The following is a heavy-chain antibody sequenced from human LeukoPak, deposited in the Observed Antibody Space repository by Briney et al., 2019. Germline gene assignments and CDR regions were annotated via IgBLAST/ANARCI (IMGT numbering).Heavy chain of an antibody. J-gene: IGHJ4*02. V-gene: IGHV3-11*04. D-gene: IGHD6-13*01. Sequence: LSLTCAVYGGSFSGYYWSWIRQAPGKGLEWISYISHTSSTRNYADSVKGRFTISRDNAKNSLYLQMNSLRAEDTAVYYCARAPLKYSSSWYYFDYWGQGTLVTVSS. CDR1: GGSFSGYY. CDR2: ISHTSSTR. CDR3: ARAPLKYSSSWYYFDY.